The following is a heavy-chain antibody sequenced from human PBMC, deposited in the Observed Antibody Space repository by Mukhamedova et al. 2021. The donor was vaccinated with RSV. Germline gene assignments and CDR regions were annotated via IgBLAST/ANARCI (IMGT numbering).Heavy chain of an antibody. V-gene: IGHV3-74*01. CDR3: TRLDGSAHDYYFDV. D-gene: IGHD3/OR15-3a*01. Sequence: VRQAPGQGLVWVARINTDGSYINYADFVKGRFTISRDNSKDTVSLQMSGLRGEDTAVYYCTRLDGSAHDYYFDVWGKGTTVTVSS. CDR2: INTDGSYI. J-gene: IGHJ6*03.